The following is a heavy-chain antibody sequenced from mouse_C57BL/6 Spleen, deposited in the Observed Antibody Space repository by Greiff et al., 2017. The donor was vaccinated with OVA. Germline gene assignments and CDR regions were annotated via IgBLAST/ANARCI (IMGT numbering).Heavy chain of an antibody. Sequence: EVKLVESGGGLVKPGGSLKLSCAASGFTFSSYAMSWVRQTPEKRLEWVATISDGGSYTYYPDNVKGRFTISRDNAKNNLYLQMSHLKSEDTAMYYCAREEGYYDYGNFDDWGQGTTLTVSS. CDR3: AREEGYYDYGNFDD. D-gene: IGHD2-4*01. V-gene: IGHV5-4*01. CDR1: GFTFSSYA. J-gene: IGHJ2*01. CDR2: ISDGGSYT.